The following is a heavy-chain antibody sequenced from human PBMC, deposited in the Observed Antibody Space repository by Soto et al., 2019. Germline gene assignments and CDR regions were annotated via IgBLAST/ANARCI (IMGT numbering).Heavy chain of an antibody. V-gene: IGHV3-64*01. D-gene: IGHD1-26*01. CDR1: GFTFSSYA. J-gene: IGHJ6*02. CDR2: ISSNGGST. Sequence: GGSLRLSCAASGFTFSSYAMHWVRQAPGKGLEYVSAISSNGGSTYYANSVKGRFTISRDNSKNTLYLQMGSLRAEDMAVYYCAREGPREGYYYYGMDVWGQGTTVTVSS. CDR3: AREGPREGYYYYGMDV.